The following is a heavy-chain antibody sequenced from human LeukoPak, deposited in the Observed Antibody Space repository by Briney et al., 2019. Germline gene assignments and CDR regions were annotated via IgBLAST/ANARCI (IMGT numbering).Heavy chain of an antibody. D-gene: IGHD1-26*01. CDR3: ARGSGSYSDAFDI. CDR2: IYHSGST. Sequence: SETLSLTCAVSGGSISSGGYSWSWLRQPPGKGLEWIGYIYHSGSTYYNPSLKSRVTISVDRSKNQFSLKLSSVTAADTAVYYCARGSGSYSDAFDIWGQGTMVTVSS. V-gene: IGHV4-30-2*01. CDR1: GGSISSGGYS. J-gene: IGHJ3*02.